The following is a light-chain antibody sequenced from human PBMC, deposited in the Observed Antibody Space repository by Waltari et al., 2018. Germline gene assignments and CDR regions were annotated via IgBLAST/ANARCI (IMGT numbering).Light chain of an antibody. CDR3: YSSDSTGLRV. CDR1: ELPRKY. V-gene: IGLV3-10*01. Sequence: SYELTQPPSVSVSPGQTARITCSGHELPRKYAYWFQQNSGQAPRLVIFEETKRPSGIPGRFSGASSGTVATLTITGAQVDDEADYYCYSSDSTGLRVFGGGTTVVVL. CDR2: EET. J-gene: IGLJ1*01.